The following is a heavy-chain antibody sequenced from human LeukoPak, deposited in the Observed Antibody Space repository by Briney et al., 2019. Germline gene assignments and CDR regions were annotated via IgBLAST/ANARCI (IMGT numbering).Heavy chain of an antibody. D-gene: IGHD1-26*01. CDR1: GFTFSSNY. CDR2: IYSGGST. CDR3: ARSSAPLQVGDFDY. V-gene: IGHV3-66*01. J-gene: IGHJ4*02. Sequence: PGGSLRLSCAASGFTFSSNYMSWVRQAPGKGLEWVSIIYSGGSTYYADSVKGKLTISRDNSKNTLYLQMNSRRAEDTAVYYCARSSAPLQVGDFDYWGQGTPVTVSS.